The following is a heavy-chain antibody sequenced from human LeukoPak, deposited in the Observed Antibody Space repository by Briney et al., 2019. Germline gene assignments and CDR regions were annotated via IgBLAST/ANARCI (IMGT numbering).Heavy chain of an antibody. CDR1: GYTFTGYY. D-gene: IGHD1-26*01. CDR3: ARGMVGATNTDY. V-gene: IGHV1-2*02. Sequence: ASVTVSCKASGYTFTGYYMHWVRQAPGQGLEWMGWINPNSGGTNYAQKFQGRVTMTRDTSISTAYMELSRLRSDDTAVYYCARGMVGATNTDYWGQGTLVTVSS. CDR2: INPNSGGT. J-gene: IGHJ4*02.